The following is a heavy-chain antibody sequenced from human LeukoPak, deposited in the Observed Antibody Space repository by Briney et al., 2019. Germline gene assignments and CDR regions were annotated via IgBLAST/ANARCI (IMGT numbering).Heavy chain of an antibody. D-gene: IGHD3-22*01. J-gene: IGHJ4*02. Sequence: PGGSLRLSCAVSGFTFSNAWMSWVRQAPGKGLEWVGRIKSKTDGGTTDYAAPVKGRFTISRDDSKNTLYLQMNSLKTEDTAVYYCTTDEYYDSSGYYYGLEFDYWGQGTLVTVSS. CDR1: GFTFSNAW. V-gene: IGHV3-15*01. CDR3: TTDEYYDSSGYYYGLEFDY. CDR2: IKSKTDGGTT.